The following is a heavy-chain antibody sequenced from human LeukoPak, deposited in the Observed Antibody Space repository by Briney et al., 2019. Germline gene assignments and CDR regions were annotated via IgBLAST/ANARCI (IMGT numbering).Heavy chain of an antibody. CDR1: GFTFSNCG. Sequence: GRSLRLSCTASGFTFSNCGMHWVRQAPGKGLEWVAVISYDGSNKYYADSVKGRFTISRDNSKNTLYLQMNSLRAEDTAVYYCAKDGPYSSSWVHYYYGMDVWGQGTTVTVSS. CDR2: ISYDGSNK. V-gene: IGHV3-30*18. D-gene: IGHD6-13*01. CDR3: AKDGPYSSSWVHYYYGMDV. J-gene: IGHJ6*02.